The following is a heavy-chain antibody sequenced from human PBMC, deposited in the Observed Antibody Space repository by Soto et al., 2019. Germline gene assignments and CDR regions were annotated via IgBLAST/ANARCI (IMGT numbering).Heavy chain of an antibody. CDR3: ARGYCSGGSCPTEGYFDY. J-gene: IGHJ4*02. CDR2: INHSGST. D-gene: IGHD2-15*01. Sequence: SETLSLTCAVYGGSFSGYYWSWIRQPPGKGLEWIGEINHSGSTNYNPSLKSRVTISVDTSKNQFSLKLSSVTAADTAVYYCARGYCSGGSCPTEGYFDYWGQGTLVTVSS. V-gene: IGHV4-34*01. CDR1: GGSFSGYY.